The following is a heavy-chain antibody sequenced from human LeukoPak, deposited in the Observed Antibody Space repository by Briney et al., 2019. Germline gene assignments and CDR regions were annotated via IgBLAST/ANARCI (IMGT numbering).Heavy chain of an antibody. CDR1: GGSICSSSYY. J-gene: IGHJ4*02. CDR2: IYYSGST. D-gene: IGHD2-2*01. Sequence: SETLSLTCTVSGGSICSSSYYWGWIRQPPGKGLEWIGSIYYSGSTYYNPSLKSRVTISVDTSKNQFSLKLSSVTAADTAVYYCARHEVVVVPAASFDYWGQGTLVTVSS. V-gene: IGHV4-39*01. CDR3: ARHEVVVVPAASFDY.